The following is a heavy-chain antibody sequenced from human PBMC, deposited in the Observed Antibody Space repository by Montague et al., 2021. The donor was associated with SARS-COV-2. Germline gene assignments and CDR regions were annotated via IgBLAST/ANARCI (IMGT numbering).Heavy chain of an antibody. J-gene: IGHJ4*02. Sequence: SETLSLTCTVSGGSISNYYWSWIRQPPGKGLELIGYIYYGWSTNYNPSLKSRVTISVDTSKSQFSLKLSSVTAADTAVYYCARVQRVYYYVLAVSAHFDYWGQGTLVTVSS. CDR3: ARVQRVYYYVLAVSAHFDY. CDR1: GGSISNYY. D-gene: IGHD3-10*02. V-gene: IGHV4-59*01. CDR2: IYYGWST.